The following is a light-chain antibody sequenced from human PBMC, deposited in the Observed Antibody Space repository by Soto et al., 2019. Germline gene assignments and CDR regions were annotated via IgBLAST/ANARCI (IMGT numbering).Light chain of an antibody. Sequence: QSALTQPASVSGSPGQSITISCTGTSSDVGGYKFVSWYQQHPGTAPKLMIYEVSNRPSGVSSRFSGSKSGNTASLTISGLQAEDEADYFCGSYPGSIYVCGNGTKLTVL. CDR2: EVS. J-gene: IGLJ1*01. V-gene: IGLV2-14*01. CDR1: SSDVGGYKF. CDR3: GSYPGSIYV.